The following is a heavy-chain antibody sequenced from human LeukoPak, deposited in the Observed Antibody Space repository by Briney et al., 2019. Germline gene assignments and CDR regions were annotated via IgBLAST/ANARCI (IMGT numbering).Heavy chain of an antibody. CDR3: ARRGTYYYDSSDY. V-gene: IGHV5-51*01. D-gene: IGHD3-22*01. CDR2: IYPDDSDT. Sequence: GASLKISCKGSGYSFTSYWIGWVRQMPGKGLEWRGIIYPDDSDTRYSPSFQGQVTISADKSISTAYLQWSSLKASDTAMYYCARRGTYYYDSSDYWGQGTLVTVSS. CDR1: GYSFTSYW. J-gene: IGHJ4*02.